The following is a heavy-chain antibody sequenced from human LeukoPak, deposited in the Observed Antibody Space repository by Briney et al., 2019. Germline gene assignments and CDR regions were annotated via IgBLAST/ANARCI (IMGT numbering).Heavy chain of an antibody. Sequence: GESLKISCKGSGYSFTSYWIGWVRQMPGKGLEWMGIIYPGDSDTRYSPSFQGQVTISADKSISTAYLQWSSLKASDTAMYYCARLGAWTVVTPFLLDYWGQGTLVTASS. CDR2: IYPGDSDT. CDR3: ARLGAWTVVTPFLLDY. J-gene: IGHJ4*02. V-gene: IGHV5-51*01. CDR1: GYSFTSYW. D-gene: IGHD4-23*01.